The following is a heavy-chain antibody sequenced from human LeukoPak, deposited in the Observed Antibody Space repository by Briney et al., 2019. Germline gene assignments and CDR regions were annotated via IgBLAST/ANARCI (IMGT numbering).Heavy chain of an antibody. V-gene: IGHV1-18*01. CDR3: AGGYCSGGSCRFDP. J-gene: IGHJ5*02. Sequence: ASVKVSCKASGYTFTSYGISWVRQAPGQGLEWMEWISAYNGNTNYAQKLQGRVTMTTDTSTSTAYMELRSLRSDDTAVYYCAGGYCSGGSCRFDPWGQGTLITVSS. CDR2: ISAYNGNT. CDR1: GYTFTSYG. D-gene: IGHD2-15*01.